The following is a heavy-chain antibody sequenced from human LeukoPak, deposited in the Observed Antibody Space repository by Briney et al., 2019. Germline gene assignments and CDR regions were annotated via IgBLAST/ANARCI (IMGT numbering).Heavy chain of an antibody. J-gene: IGHJ4*02. D-gene: IGHD3-9*01. CDR2: ISSSSRYL. CDR3: ARDHWDILTGYYIDY. CDR1: XVTFSSYS. V-gene: IGHV3-21*01. Sequence: GGSLRLSCAASXVTFSSYSMNWVRQAPGKGLEWVSSISSSSRYLYYADSVKGRFTISRDNAKNSLYLQMNSLRAEDTAVYYCARDHWDILTGYYIDYWGQGTLVTVSS.